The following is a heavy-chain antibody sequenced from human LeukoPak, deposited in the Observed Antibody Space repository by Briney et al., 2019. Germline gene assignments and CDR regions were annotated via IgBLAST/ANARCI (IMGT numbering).Heavy chain of an antibody. CDR3: GKTDIYFNPIDY. CDR1: GVSISSSEW. Sequence: PSETLSRTCAVSGVSISSSEWWIWVRQPPGQGLEWIGEIHRDGRTRYNPSLKSRVTMSMDYSKNQFSLTVSSVTAADTAIYYCGKTDIYFNPIDYWGPGSLVTVSS. D-gene: IGHD3-9*01. J-gene: IGHJ4*02. V-gene: IGHV4-4*02. CDR2: IHRDGRT.